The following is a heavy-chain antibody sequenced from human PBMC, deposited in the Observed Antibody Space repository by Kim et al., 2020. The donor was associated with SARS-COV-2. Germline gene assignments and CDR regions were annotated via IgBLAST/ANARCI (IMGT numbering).Heavy chain of an antibody. Sequence: GGSLRLSCAASGFTFSSYSMNWVRQAPGKGLEWVSYISSSSSTIYYADSVKGRFTISRDNAKNSLYLQMNSLRDEDTAVYYCASQDEPTIVGATQLDYWGQGTLVTVSS. CDR1: GFTFSSYS. D-gene: IGHD1-26*01. V-gene: IGHV3-48*02. CDR3: ASQDEPTIVGATQLDY. CDR2: ISSSSSTI. J-gene: IGHJ4*02.